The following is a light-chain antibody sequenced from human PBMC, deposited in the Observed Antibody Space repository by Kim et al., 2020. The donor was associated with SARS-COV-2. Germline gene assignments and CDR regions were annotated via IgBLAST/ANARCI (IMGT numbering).Light chain of an antibody. Sequence: RQTATLTCTGNSNNVGYQGAAWLQQHQGHPPKLLSYRNSIRPSGISERFSASRSGNTASLAITGLQPEDEADYYCVAWDRSLSAWVFGGGTQLTVL. J-gene: IGLJ3*02. V-gene: IGLV10-54*01. CDR2: RNS. CDR3: VAWDRSLSAWV. CDR1: SNNVGYQG.